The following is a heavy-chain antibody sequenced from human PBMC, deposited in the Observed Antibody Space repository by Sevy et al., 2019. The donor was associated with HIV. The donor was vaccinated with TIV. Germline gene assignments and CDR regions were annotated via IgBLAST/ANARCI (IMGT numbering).Heavy chain of an antibody. J-gene: IGHJ4*02. V-gene: IGHV3-30*03. Sequence: GGSLRLSCAASGFSFSSHGMHWVRHAPGKGLEWQAVISYDGNKKYYADSVKGRFTISRDNSKNTLYLQMNSLRAEDTAVYYCARDGGWYNYAPSDYWGQGTLVTVSS. D-gene: IGHD1-1*01. CDR2: ISYDGNKK. CDR1: GFSFSSHG. CDR3: ARDGGWYNYAPSDY.